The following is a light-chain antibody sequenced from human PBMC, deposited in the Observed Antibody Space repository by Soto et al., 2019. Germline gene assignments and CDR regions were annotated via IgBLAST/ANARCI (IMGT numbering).Light chain of an antibody. J-gene: IGKJ1*01. Sequence: DVVMTQSPLSLPVTLGQPASISCRSSQSLLSSNGNTYLNWFQQRPGQSPRRLIYKVSNRDSGVPDRFSGSGSGTDCTLKISRVEAEDVGIYYCMQGSHWPPWTFGQGNKVEIK. V-gene: IGKV2-30*01. CDR2: KVS. CDR3: MQGSHWPPWT. CDR1: QSLLSSNGNTY.